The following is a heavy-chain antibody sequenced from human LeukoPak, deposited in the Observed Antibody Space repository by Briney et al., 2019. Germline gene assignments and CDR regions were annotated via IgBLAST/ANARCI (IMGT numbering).Heavy chain of an antibody. D-gene: IGHD3-22*01. CDR3: ARERVIVVGVRFFDY. Sequence: GASVKVSCKASGYTFTSYAIIWVRQAPGQGLEWMGWISANNGNTNYAQKLQDRVTTTTDTSTSTAYMELRSLRSDDTAVYFCARERVIVVGVRFFDYWGQGTLVTVSS. CDR1: GYTFTSYA. J-gene: IGHJ4*02. CDR2: ISANNGNT. V-gene: IGHV1-18*01.